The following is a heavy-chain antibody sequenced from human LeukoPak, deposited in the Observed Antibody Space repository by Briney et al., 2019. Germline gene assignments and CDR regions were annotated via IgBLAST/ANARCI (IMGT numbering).Heavy chain of an antibody. Sequence: SETLSLTCTVSGGSISSSSDYWGWIRQPPGKRLEWIGSIYYSGSTSYNPSLKSRVTISVDTSKNQFSLNLNSVTAADTAVYYCARNSSDCSTSCYHSPPYSSSAKRYNWFDPWGQGTLVTVSS. D-gene: IGHD2-2*01. J-gene: IGHJ5*02. CDR3: ARNSSDCSTSCYHSPPYSSSAKRYNWFDP. CDR2: IYYSGST. V-gene: IGHV4-39*01. CDR1: GGSISSSSDY.